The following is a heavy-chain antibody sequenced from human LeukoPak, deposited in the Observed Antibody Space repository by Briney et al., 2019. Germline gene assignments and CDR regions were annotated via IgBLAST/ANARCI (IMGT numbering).Heavy chain of an antibody. Sequence: SETLSLTCTVSGGSISSGGYYWSWIRQHPGKGLEWIGYIYYSGSTNYNPSLKSRVTISVDTSKNQFSLKLSSVTAADTAVYYCASRYYDSSGYYYGMDVWGQGTTVTVSS. CDR3: ASRYYDSSGYYYGMDV. D-gene: IGHD3-22*01. J-gene: IGHJ6*02. CDR1: GGSISSGGYY. CDR2: IYYSGST. V-gene: IGHV4-61*08.